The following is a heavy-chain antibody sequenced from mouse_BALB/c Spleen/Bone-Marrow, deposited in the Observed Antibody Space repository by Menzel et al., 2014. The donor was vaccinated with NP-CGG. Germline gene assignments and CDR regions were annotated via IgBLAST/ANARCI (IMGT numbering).Heavy chain of an antibody. CDR1: GYTFTRYT. CDR3: TIRYYAMDY. D-gene: IGHD1-1*01. Sequence: VKLQESGAELARPGASVKMSCQASGYTFTRYTMHWEKKRPGQGLEWIGYIIPNSGYSNYNQKFKDKATLTADKSSGTAYMQLSSLTSEDSAVYYCTIRYYAMDYWGQGTSVTVSS. V-gene: IGHV1-4*01. CDR2: IIPNSGYS. J-gene: IGHJ4*01.